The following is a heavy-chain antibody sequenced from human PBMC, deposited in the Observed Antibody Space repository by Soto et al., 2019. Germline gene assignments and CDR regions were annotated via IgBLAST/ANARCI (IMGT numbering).Heavy chain of an antibody. Sequence: EVQLVESGGGLVQPGNSLQLSCAASGFIFSDSVIHWVRQAPGKGLEWVGRIRRKVHSYATAYTASVNGRFAISRDDSRDTAYLQMNSLQVEDTALYYCTRGGSNTWRFDPWGQGTLVIVSS. J-gene: IGHJ5*02. CDR2: IRRKVHSYAT. CDR3: TRGGSNTWRFDP. D-gene: IGHD7-27*01. V-gene: IGHV3-73*01. CDR1: GFIFSDSV.